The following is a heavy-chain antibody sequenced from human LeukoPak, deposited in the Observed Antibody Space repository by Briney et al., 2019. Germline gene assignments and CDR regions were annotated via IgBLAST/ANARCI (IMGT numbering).Heavy chain of an antibody. CDR1: GGSISSYY. CDR3: ARDKSIVATTDAFDI. D-gene: IGHD5-12*01. J-gene: IGHJ3*02. V-gene: IGHV4-59*01. CDR2: ISYSGST. Sequence: SETLSLTCTVSGGSISSYYWSWIRPPPGKGLEWIGYISYSGSTNHNPSLKSRVTISVDTSKNQFSLKLSSVTAADTAVYYCARDKSIVATTDAFDIWGQGTMVTVSS.